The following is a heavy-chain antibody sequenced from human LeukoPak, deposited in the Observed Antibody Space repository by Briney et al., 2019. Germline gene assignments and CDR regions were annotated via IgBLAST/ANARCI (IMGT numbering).Heavy chain of an antibody. CDR1: GVSIRTSTYY. CDR3: ARGYYEPFQS. CDR2: VSDTGTT. V-gene: IGHV4-61*03. J-gene: IGHJ4*02. Sequence: SGTLSLTCTVSGVSIRTSTYYWNWLRQSPGTGLEWIGCVSDTGTTKYNPSHKSRVTISVDTSKNHFSLILMSVTVADTAVYYCARGYYEPFQSWGQGTLVTVSS. D-gene: IGHD3-16*01.